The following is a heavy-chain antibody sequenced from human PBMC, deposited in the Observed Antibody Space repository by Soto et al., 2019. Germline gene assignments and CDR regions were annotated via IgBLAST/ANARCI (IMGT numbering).Heavy chain of an antibody. D-gene: IGHD3-22*01. CDR3: AKERTYYYDSSGYSHDAFEK. V-gene: IGHV3-30-3*01. CDR1: GFTFSSYA. Sequence: GGSLRLSCAASGFTFSSYAMYWVRQAPGKGLEWMAFISHDGNNTYYADSVKGRFSISRDNSKNTLYLQMNSLRAEDTAVYYCAKERTYYYDSSGYSHDAFEKWGQGTVVTVSS. CDR2: ISHDGNNT. J-gene: IGHJ3*02.